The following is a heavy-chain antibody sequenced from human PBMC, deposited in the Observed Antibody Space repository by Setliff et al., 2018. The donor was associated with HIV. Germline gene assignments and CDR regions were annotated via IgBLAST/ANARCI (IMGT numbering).Heavy chain of an antibody. J-gene: IGHJ4*02. Sequence: GGSLRLSCAASGFAFSDYYMSWVRQAPGKGLEWLSYISGTGSTTYFADSVKGRFSISRDNAKTSLYLQMSSLRAEDTAVYYCARGPYYYGSGTQGGFDYWGQGTLVTVSS. V-gene: IGHV3-11*04. CDR2: ISGTGSTT. CDR1: GFAFSDYY. CDR3: ARGPYYYGSGTQGGFDY. D-gene: IGHD3-10*01.